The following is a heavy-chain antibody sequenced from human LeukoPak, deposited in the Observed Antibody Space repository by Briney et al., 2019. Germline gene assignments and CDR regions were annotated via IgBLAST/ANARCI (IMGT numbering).Heavy chain of an antibody. V-gene: IGHV3-48*01. Sequence: PGGSLRLSCAASGFTFSDYGMNWVRQAPGKGLEWISYVGISSGNTKYADSVKGRFTISGDKAKNSLYLQMNSLRVEDTAVYYCARDTKYAFDNWGQGTLVTVSS. CDR3: ARDTKYAFDN. CDR1: GFTFSDYG. D-gene: IGHD2-2*01. CDR2: VGISSGNT. J-gene: IGHJ4*02.